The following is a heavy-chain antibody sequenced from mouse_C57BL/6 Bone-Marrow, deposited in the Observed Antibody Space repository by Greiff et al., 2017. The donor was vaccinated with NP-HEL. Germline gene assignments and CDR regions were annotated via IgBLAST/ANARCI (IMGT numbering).Heavy chain of an antibody. J-gene: IGHJ1*03. CDR2: IYPRSGNT. V-gene: IGHV1-81*01. CDR3: ARSTVVASYWYFDV. Sequence: QVQLKESGAELARPGASVKLSCKASGYTFTSYGISWVKQRTGQGLEWIGEIYPRSGNTYYNEKFKGKATLTADKSSSTAYMELRSLTSEDSAVYFCARSTVVASYWYFDVWGTGTTVTVSS. CDR1: GYTFTSYG. D-gene: IGHD1-1*01.